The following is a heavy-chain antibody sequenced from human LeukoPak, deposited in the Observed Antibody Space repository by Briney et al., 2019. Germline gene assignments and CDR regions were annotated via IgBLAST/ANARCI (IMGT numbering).Heavy chain of an antibody. V-gene: IGHV3-23*01. CDR3: AVQRTLWQQVLDH. CDR2: ISGSGDTT. CDR1: GFTFSRYW. Sequence: GGSLRLSCAASGFTFSRYWMSWVREAPGKGLEWVSTISGSGDTTYYADSVKGRVTIARDNSKHTLYLEMNSLRAEDTAVYYCAVQRTLWQQVLDHWGQGTLVTVSS. J-gene: IGHJ4*02. D-gene: IGHD6-13*01.